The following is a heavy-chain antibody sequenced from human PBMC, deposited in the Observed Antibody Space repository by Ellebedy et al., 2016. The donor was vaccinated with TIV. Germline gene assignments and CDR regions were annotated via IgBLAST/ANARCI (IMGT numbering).Heavy chain of an antibody. V-gene: IGHV4-38-2*02. CDR2: IYHSGST. D-gene: IGHD5-12*01. J-gene: IGHJ4*02. Sequence: GSLRLXXTVSGYSISSGYYWGWIRQPPGKGLEWIGSIYHSGSTNYNPSLKSRVTISVDTSKNQFSLKLSSVTAADRAVYYCARGQGRRKATDYWGQGTLVTVSS. CDR3: ARGQGRRKATDY. CDR1: GYSISSGYY.